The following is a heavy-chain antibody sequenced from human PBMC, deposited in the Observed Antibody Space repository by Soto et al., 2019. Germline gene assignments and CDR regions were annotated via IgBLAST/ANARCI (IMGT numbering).Heavy chain of an antibody. Sequence: QFQLVQSGAVVKKPGASVKVSCKASGYTFTNYGLTWVRQAPGQGLEWMGWISAYNGNTNYAQKFQGRVTMTTDTSTSTAYMELRSLRSDDTAVYYCARIVGADRRWFDPWGQGTLVTVSS. J-gene: IGHJ5*02. V-gene: IGHV1-18*01. CDR1: GYTFTNYG. CDR2: ISAYNGNT. CDR3: ARIVGADRRWFDP. D-gene: IGHD1-26*01.